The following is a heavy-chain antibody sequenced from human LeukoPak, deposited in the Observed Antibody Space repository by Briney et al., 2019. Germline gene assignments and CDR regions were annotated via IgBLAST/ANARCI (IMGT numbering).Heavy chain of an antibody. J-gene: IGHJ3*02. CDR1: GFTFSDYY. Sequence: PGGSLRLSCAASGFTFSDYYMSWIRQAPGKGMEWVSYISSSGSTIYYADSVKGRFTISRDNAKNSLYLQMNSLRAEDTAVYYCASSSGWRPHDAFDIWGQRTMVTVSS. CDR2: ISSSGSTI. CDR3: ASSSGWRPHDAFDI. D-gene: IGHD6-19*01. V-gene: IGHV3-11*01.